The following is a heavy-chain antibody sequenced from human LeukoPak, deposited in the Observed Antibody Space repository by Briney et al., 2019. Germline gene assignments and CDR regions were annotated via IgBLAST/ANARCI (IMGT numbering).Heavy chain of an antibody. CDR2: ISGSGGNT. J-gene: IGHJ4*02. V-gene: IGHV3-23*01. Sequence: GGSLRLSCAASGFTFSNYAMHWVRQAPGKGLEWVSGISGSGGNTYYAEALTGRFTVSRDNSKNTLYLQMNSLRAEDTALYYCAKGGLRGGTYNDDFWGQGTLVTVSS. CDR1: GFTFSNYA. CDR3: AKGGLRGGTYNDDF. D-gene: IGHD3-16*01.